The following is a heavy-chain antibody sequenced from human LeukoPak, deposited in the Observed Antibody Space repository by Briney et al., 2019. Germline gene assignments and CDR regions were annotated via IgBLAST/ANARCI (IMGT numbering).Heavy chain of an antibody. J-gene: IGHJ6*03. CDR3: ARARYETRIWPKSRYDYYHYMDV. D-gene: IGHD3-3*01. CDR2: INPSGGST. CDR1: GYTFTSYY. V-gene: IGHV1-46*01. Sequence: ASVKVSCKASGYTFTSYYMHWVRQAPGRGLEWMGIINPSGGSTSYAQKFQGRVTMTRDMSTSTVYMELSSLRSEDMAVYYCARARYETRIWPKSRYDYYHYMDVWGKGTTVTVSS.